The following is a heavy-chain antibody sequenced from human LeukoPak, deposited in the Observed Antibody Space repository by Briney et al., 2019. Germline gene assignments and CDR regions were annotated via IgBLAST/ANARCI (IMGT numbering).Heavy chain of an antibody. V-gene: IGHV3-21*01. J-gene: IGHJ4*02. CDR1: GFTFSSYS. CDR2: ISSSSSYI. D-gene: IGHD2-2*01. Sequence: GESLRLSCAASGFTFSSYSMNWVRQAPGKGLEWVSSISSSSSYIYYADSVKGRFTISRDNAKNSLYLQMNSLRAEDTAVYYCAREVPVVVPAAPDYWGQGTLVTVSS. CDR3: AREVPVVVPAAPDY.